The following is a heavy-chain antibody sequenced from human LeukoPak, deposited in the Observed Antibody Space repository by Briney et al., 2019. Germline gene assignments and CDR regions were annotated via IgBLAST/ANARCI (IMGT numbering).Heavy chain of an antibody. Sequence: GGSLRLSCEGSGFPFATYWMAWVRQAPGKGLEWVANIKQDGSEKYYVDSVKGRFTISRDNAKNSLYLQMNSLRAEGTAVYYCARVTKQDAFDIWGQGTMVTVSS. J-gene: IGHJ3*02. CDR3: ARVTKQDAFDI. V-gene: IGHV3-7*01. D-gene: IGHD3-3*01. CDR1: GFPFATYW. CDR2: IKQDGSEK.